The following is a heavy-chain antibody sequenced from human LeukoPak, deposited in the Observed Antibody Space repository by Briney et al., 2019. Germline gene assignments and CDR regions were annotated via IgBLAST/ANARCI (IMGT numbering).Heavy chain of an antibody. Sequence: GGSLRLSCAVSGFTFSSYAMSWVRQAPGKGLEWVSSLSGSGGNTYYADSVKGRFTISRDNSKNTLYLQMSSLRAEDTAVYYCARDVGQWPIDYWGQGTLVTVSS. CDR3: ARDVGQWPIDY. D-gene: IGHD6-19*01. CDR2: LSGSGGNT. J-gene: IGHJ4*02. V-gene: IGHV3-23*01. CDR1: GFTFSSYA.